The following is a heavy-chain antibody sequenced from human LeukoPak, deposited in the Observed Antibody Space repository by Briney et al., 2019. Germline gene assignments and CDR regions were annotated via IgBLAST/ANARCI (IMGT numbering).Heavy chain of an antibody. CDR2: IRYDGSNK. V-gene: IGHV3-30*02. D-gene: IGHD4-17*01. J-gene: IGHJ4*02. CDR3: ARENYGFDY. CDR1: GFTFNNAW. Sequence: GGSLRLSCAASGFTFNNAWMSWVRQAPGKGLEWVAFIRYDGSNKYYADSVKGRFTISRDNSKNTLYLQMNSLRAEDTAVYYCARENYGFDYWGQGTLVTVSS.